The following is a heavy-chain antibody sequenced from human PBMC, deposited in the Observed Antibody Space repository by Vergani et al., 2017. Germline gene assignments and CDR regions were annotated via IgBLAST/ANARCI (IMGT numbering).Heavy chain of an antibody. Sequence: QVQLVESGGGLVKPGGSLRLSCAASGFTFSDHYMCWVCQAPGKGLEWISYMSSGDSIYYADSVKGRFTVSRDNTKTRLYLQMNSLRAEDTAVYYCARAEAVGATAFDYWGQGTLVTVSS. V-gene: IGHV3-11*04. J-gene: IGHJ4*02. D-gene: IGHD1-26*01. CDR3: ARAEAVGATAFDY. CDR1: GFTFSDHY. CDR2: MSSGDSI.